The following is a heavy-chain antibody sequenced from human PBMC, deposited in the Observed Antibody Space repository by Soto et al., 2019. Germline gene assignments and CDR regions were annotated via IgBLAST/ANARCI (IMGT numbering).Heavy chain of an antibody. CDR3: AKSATVPAAIAY. Sequence: SVKVSCKTSGGTFSNDIITWVRQAPGQGLEWMGRIIPLLDTTNYAQKFQGRVTITRDTSASTAYMELSSLRSEDTAVYYCAKSATVPAAIAYWGQGTLVTVS. CDR2: IIPLLDTT. J-gene: IGHJ4*02. D-gene: IGHD2-2*02. V-gene: IGHV1-69*08. CDR1: GGTFSNDI.